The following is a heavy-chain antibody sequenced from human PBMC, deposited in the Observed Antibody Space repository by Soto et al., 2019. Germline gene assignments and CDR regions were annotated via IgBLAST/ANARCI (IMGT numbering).Heavy chain of an antibody. D-gene: IGHD1-26*01. V-gene: IGHV3-30*18. CDR2: TSSDVTTQ. J-gene: IGHJ4*02. Sequence: GGSLRLSCAASGFSFSAYGMHCVRPPPDKGPEWLAVTSSDVTTQHYADCVTCRGTRSRDNFKNTLHVQNNSLRGEDTAVYYCAKSKQDSGASVGNFDYWGEGAMVPVSS. CDR3: AKSKQDSGASVGNFDY. CDR1: GFSFSAYG.